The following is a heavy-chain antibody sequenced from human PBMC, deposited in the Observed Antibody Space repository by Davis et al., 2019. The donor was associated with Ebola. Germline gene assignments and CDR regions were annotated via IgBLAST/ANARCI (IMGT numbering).Heavy chain of an antibody. CDR1: GFNFNTYA. V-gene: IGHV3-21*01. CDR3: ASRRGGPQNGWDILAGYP. D-gene: IGHD3-9*01. Sequence: ESLKISCAASGFNFNTYAMNWVRQAPGKGLEWVSSITSSSSHIYYADSVKGRFTISRDNAKNSLYLQMNSLRAEDTAVYYCASRRGGPQNGWDILAGYPWGQGTLVTVSS. J-gene: IGHJ4*02. CDR2: ITSSSSHI.